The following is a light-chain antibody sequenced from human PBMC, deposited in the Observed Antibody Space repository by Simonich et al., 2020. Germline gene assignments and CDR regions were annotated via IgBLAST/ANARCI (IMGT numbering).Light chain of an antibody. J-gene: IGLJ3*02. CDR3: AAWDDSLNGWV. CDR1: SSNIGSNT. CDR2: INN. V-gene: IGLV1-44*01. Sequence: QSVLTQPPSASGTPGQRVTISCSGSSSNIGSNTVNWYQQLPGTAPKLLIYINNQRPSGVPDRCSGSKSGTSASLAISGLQSEDEADYYCAAWDDSLNGWVFGGGTKLTVL.